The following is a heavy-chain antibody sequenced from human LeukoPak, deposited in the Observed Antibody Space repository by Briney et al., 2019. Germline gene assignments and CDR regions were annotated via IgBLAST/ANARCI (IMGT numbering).Heavy chain of an antibody. J-gene: IGHJ5*02. CDR3: ATDLIVTNH. CDR2: ISSSGRTI. CDR1: GFTFSHYN. Sequence: GGSLILSCAASGFTFSHYNMNWVRQAPGKGLEWVSYISSSGRTIHYADSVKGRFTISRDNAKNSLYLQMNSLRDEDTAVYYCATDLIVTNHWGKGTLVSVPS. D-gene: IGHD5-18*01. V-gene: IGHV3-48*02.